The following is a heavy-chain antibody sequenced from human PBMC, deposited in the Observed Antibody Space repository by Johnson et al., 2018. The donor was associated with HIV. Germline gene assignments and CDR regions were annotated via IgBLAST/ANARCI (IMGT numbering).Heavy chain of an antibody. V-gene: IGHV3-23*04. CDR3: VGDHYDYDRSGYLTRPRAFDV. Sequence: VQLVESGGGLVQPGGYLRLSCAASGFTFSSYAMSWVRQAPGKGLEWVSAISGSGGSTYYADSVKGRFTISRDNSKNTLYLQMNSLRGEDTALYYVVGDHYDYDRSGYLTRPRAFDVWGQGTMVTVSS. CDR2: ISGSGGST. J-gene: IGHJ3*01. CDR1: GFTFSSYA. D-gene: IGHD3-22*01.